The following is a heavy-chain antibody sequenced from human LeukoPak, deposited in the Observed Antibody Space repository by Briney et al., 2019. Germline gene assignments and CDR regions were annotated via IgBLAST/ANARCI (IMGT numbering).Heavy chain of an antibody. CDR3: AKLGGYDR. D-gene: IGHD5-12*01. CDR1: GDSISTSTYY. CDR2: IYYSGIT. V-gene: IGHV4-39*01. Sequence: SETLSLTCTVSGDSISTSTYYWGWLRQPPGKGLEWIGNIYYSGITYYNPSLKSRVTISLDKSKNQFSLNLSSATATDTAVYYCAKLGGYDRWGQGTLVTVSS. J-gene: IGHJ4*02.